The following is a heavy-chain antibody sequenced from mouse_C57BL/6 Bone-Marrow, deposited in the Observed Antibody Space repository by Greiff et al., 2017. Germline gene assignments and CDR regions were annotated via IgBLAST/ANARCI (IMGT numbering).Heavy chain of an antibody. V-gene: IGHV1-59*01. CDR3: ASHYYGTFAY. CDR1: GYTFTSYW. CDR2: IDPSDSYT. Sequence: VQLQQPGAELVRPGTSVKLSCKASGYTFTSYWMHWVKQRPGQGLEWIGVIDPSDSYTNYNQKFKGKATLTVDTSSSTAYQQLSSLTSEDSAVYCGASHYYGTFAYWGQGTLVTVSA. J-gene: IGHJ3*01. D-gene: IGHD1-1*01.